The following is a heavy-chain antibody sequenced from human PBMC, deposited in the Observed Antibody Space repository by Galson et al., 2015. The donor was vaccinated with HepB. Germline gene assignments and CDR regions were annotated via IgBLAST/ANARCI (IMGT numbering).Heavy chain of an antibody. CDR3: AKRGFSYGLTSGSYDF. V-gene: IGHV3-23*01. Sequence: SLRLSCAASGFTFSNYAMSWVRQAPGKGLEWVPVISGSGVSTYYADSVKGRFTISRDNSKNPLYVQMNSLSSEDTAVYYCAKRGFSYGLTSGSYDFWGQGTLVTVSS. J-gene: IGHJ4*02. CDR1: GFTFSNYA. CDR2: ISGSGVST. D-gene: IGHD5-18*01.